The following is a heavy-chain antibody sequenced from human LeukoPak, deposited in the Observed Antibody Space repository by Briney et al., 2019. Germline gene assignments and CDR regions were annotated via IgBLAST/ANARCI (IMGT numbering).Heavy chain of an antibody. V-gene: IGHV4-34*01. J-gene: IGHJ6*03. CDR3: ARGAGGYSYGFNNYYYYYYMDV. CDR1: GGSFSGYY. D-gene: IGHD5-18*01. CDR2: INHSGST. Sequence: SETLSLTCAVYGGSFSGYYWSWIRQPPGKGLEWIGEINHSGSTNYNPSLKSRVTISVDTSKNQFSLKLSSVTAADTAVYYCARGAGGYSYGFNNYYYYYYMDVWGKGTAVTASS.